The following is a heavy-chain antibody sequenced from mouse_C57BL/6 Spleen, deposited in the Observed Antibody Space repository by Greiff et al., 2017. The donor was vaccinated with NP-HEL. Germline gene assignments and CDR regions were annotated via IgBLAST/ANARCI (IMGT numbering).Heavy chain of an antibody. CDR2: INPGSGGT. D-gene: IGHD1-1*01. CDR3: ARGGECITTVVAGYYAMDY. Sequence: QVQLQQSGAELVRPGTSVKVSCKASGYAFTNYLIEWVKQRPGQGLEWIGVINPGSGGTNYNEKFKGKATLTAAKSSSTAYMQLSSLTSEDSAVYCCARGGECITTVVAGYYAMDYWGQGTSVTVSS. CDR1: GYAFTNYL. V-gene: IGHV1-54*01. J-gene: IGHJ4*01.